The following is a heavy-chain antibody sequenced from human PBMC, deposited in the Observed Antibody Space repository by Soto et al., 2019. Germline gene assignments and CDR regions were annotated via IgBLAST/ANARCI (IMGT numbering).Heavy chain of an antibody. J-gene: IGHJ4*02. CDR1: GFSFTNYA. CDR3: AKEQWLIQGHFDY. CDR2: ISVSGETT. V-gene: IGHV3-23*01. D-gene: IGHD5-18*01. Sequence: EVQLLESGRGLVRPGGSLRLSCAASGFSFTNYAMSWVRQAPGKGLEWLSAISVSGETTYYADSVRGRFTISRDNSRDTVFMQMSNLRAEDTALYYCAKEQWLIQGHFDYWGQGILVTVSS.